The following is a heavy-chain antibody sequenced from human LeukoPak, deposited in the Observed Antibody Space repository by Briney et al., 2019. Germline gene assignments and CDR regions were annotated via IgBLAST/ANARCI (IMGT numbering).Heavy chain of an antibody. V-gene: IGHV3-21*01. CDR1: GFTLRRYT. J-gene: IGHJ3*02. CDR2: ISSSTTYI. Sequence: GGSLRLSCAASGFTLRRYTMNWVRQAPGKGLEWVSSISSSTTYIYYADSVKGRFTISRDNAKNSLYLQMNSLRAEDTAVYYCARSDAFDIWGQGTMVTVSS. CDR3: ARSDAFDI.